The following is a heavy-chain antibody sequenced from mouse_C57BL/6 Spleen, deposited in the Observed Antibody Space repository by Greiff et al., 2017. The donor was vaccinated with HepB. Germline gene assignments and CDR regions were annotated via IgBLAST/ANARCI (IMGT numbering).Heavy chain of an antibody. J-gene: IGHJ2*01. D-gene: IGHD2-13*01. Sequence: EVKLVESGGDLVKPGGSLKLSCAASGFTFSSYGMSWVRQTPDKRLEWVATISSGGSYTYYPDSVKGRFTISRDNAKNTLYLQMSSLKSEDTAMYYCARHDSYYFDYWGQCTTLTVSS. CDR1: GFTFSSYG. V-gene: IGHV5-6*01. CDR3: ARHDSYYFDY. CDR2: ISSGGSYT.